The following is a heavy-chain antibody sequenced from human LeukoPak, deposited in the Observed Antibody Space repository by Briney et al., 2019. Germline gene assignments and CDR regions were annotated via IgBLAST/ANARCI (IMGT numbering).Heavy chain of an antibody. J-gene: IGHJ4*02. Sequence: PGGSLTLSCAASGFTFSSYAMNWVRQAPGKGLEWVSASSGSGLTTYYADSVKGRFTISRDNSKNTLYRQMNSLRAEDTAVYYCARNFVAVAGTEVFDYWGQGDLVTVSS. CDR3: ARNFVAVAGTEVFDY. V-gene: IGHV3-23*01. CDR2: SSGSGLTT. D-gene: IGHD6-19*01. CDR1: GFTFSSYA.